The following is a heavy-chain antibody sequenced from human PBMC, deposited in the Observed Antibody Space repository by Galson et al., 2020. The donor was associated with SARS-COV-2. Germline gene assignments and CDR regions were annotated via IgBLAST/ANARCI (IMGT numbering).Heavy chain of an antibody. Sequence: ASVKVSCKVSGYTLSELSMHWVRQAPGKGLEWMGGFDPDDGETVYPQKFQGRVTMTEDTSTATVYMELSGLRSEDTAVYYCATAKAVVAYFYFDYWGQGTLVTVSS. CDR3: ATAKAVVAYFYFDY. V-gene: IGHV1-24*01. J-gene: IGHJ4*02. D-gene: IGHD3-10*01. CDR1: GYTLSELS. CDR2: FDPDDGET.